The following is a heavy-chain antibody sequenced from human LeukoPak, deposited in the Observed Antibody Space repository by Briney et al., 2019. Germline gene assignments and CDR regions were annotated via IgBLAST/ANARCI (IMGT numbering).Heavy chain of an antibody. D-gene: IGHD3-10*01. J-gene: IGHJ5*02. Sequence: GGSLRLSCAASGFTFSSYSMNWVRQAPGKGLEWVSSISSSSSYIYYADSVKGRFTISRDNAKNSLYLQMNNLRAEDTAVYYCARDWYYGSGSYYYSMPEFDPWGQGTLVTVSS. CDR3: ARDWYYGSGSYYYSMPEFDP. V-gene: IGHV3-21*01. CDR1: GFTFSSYS. CDR2: ISSSSSYI.